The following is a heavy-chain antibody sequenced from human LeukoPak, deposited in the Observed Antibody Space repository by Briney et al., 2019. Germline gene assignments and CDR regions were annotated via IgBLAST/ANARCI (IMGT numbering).Heavy chain of an antibody. Sequence: ASVKVSCKASGYTFTSYGISWVRQAPGQGLEWMGWISAYNGNTNYAQKLQGRVTMTTDTSTSTAYMELRSLRSDDTAVYYCARAASSGPLYYGMDVWGQGTTVTVSS. D-gene: IGHD6-25*01. V-gene: IGHV1-18*01. CDR2: ISAYNGNT. CDR1: GYTFTSYG. J-gene: IGHJ6*02. CDR3: ARAASSGPLYYGMDV.